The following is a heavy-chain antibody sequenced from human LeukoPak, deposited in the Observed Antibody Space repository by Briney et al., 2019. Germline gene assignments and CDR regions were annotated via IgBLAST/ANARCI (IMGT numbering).Heavy chain of an antibody. V-gene: IGHV3-74*01. Sequence: GGSLRLSCAASGFTFSSNWMHWVRQGPGKGLVWVSRINSDGSGTSYADSVKGHFTISRDNAKNTLYLQMNSLRAEDTAVYYCARAGEGLLAYSFDIWGQGTMVTVSS. CDR1: GFTFSSNW. D-gene: IGHD1-26*01. CDR2: INSDGSGT. CDR3: ARAGEGLLAYSFDI. J-gene: IGHJ3*02.